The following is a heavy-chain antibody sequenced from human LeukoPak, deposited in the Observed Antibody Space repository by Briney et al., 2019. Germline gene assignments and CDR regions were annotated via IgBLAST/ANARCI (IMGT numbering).Heavy chain of an antibody. CDR1: GYTFTSYG. CDR3: ARSAEHCNNGVCFTDYYMDV. D-gene: IGHD2-8*01. V-gene: IGHV1-2*06. Sequence: ASVKVSCKASGYTFTSYGISWVRQAPGQGLEWMGRIDPNSGDTNYAQNFHGRVTMTRDTSITTTYMELNSLTSDDTAVYFCARSAEHCNNGVCFTDYYMDVWGKGTTVTVSS. J-gene: IGHJ6*03. CDR2: IDPNSGDT.